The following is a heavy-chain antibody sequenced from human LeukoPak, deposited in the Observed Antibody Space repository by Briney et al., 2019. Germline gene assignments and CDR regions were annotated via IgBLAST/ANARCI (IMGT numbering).Heavy chain of an antibody. CDR3: GKDSYVGVNWFDP. Sequence: PGGSLRLSCAASGFTFDDYGMSWVRQAPGQGLEWVSGIYWNGASAGYGDSVKGRFTISRDNTKNSLYLQMNSLRAEDTAVYYCGKDSYVGVNWFDPRGQGTLVTVSS. V-gene: IGHV3-20*04. D-gene: IGHD1-26*01. J-gene: IGHJ5*02. CDR1: GFTFDDYG. CDR2: IYWNGASA.